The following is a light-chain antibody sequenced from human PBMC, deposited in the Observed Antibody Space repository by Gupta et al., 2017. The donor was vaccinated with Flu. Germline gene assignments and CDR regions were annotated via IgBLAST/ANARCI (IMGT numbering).Light chain of an antibody. CDR2: KAF. V-gene: IGKV1-5*03. CDR1: QGRTNY. Sequence: SLRSAASSACGTIPGRASQGRTNYLAWYQQRPGKSPRLLIYKAFYLECGVPARFSGSGSGTDFTLTITSLEADDVGTYYCKQCSNYPRTFGEGTKVEIK. J-gene: IGKJ4*01. CDR3: KQCSNYPRT.